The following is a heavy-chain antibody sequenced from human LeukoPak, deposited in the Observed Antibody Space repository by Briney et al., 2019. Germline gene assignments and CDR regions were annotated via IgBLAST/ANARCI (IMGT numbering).Heavy chain of an antibody. D-gene: IGHD3-16*02. J-gene: IGHJ5*02. CDR1: GGSISSGGYS. Sequence: PSETLSLTCAVSGGSISSGGYSWSWIRQPPGKGLEWIGYIYHSGSTYYNPSLKSRVTISVDRSKNQFSLKLSSVTAADTAVYYCARVLGNYVWGSYRKGPWFDPWGQGTLVTVSS. CDR3: ARVLGNYVWGSYRKGPWFDP. CDR2: IYHSGST. V-gene: IGHV4-30-2*01.